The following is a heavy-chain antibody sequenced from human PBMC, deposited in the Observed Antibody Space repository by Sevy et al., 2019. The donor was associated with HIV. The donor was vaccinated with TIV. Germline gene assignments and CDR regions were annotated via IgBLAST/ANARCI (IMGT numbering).Heavy chain of an antibody. Sequence: GGSLRLSCAASGFTFSNYGMHWVRQAPGKGLEWVAVIWNDGSNKYYPDSVKGRFCMSRENSKNTLYLQMNSLRVEDTAGYFCARGGDFNDRSAKRDFDYWGQGTLVTVSS. CDR2: IWNDGSNK. V-gene: IGHV3-33*01. CDR3: ARGGDFNDRSAKRDFDY. D-gene: IGHD3-22*01. J-gene: IGHJ4*02. CDR1: GFTFSNYG.